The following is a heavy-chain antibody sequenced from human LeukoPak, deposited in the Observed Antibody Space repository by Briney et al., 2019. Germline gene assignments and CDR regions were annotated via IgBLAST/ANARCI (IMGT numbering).Heavy chain of an antibody. Sequence: PGGSLRLSCAASGFTFTNYWMSWARQSPGKGLEWVANIYLDGSRAYYVDSVKGRFTISRDNAKNSLFLQMNSLRAEDTAVYYCARVLYPHNYYDSSGSAFDIWGQGTMVTVSS. CDR2: IYLDGSRA. J-gene: IGHJ3*02. V-gene: IGHV3-7*01. D-gene: IGHD3-22*01. CDR3: ARVLYPHNYYDSSGSAFDI. CDR1: GFTFTNYW.